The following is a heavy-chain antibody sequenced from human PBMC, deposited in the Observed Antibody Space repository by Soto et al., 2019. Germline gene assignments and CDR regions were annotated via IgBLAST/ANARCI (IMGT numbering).Heavy chain of an antibody. CDR3: ATSTVSYVDRVSLTTRGYFDH. Sequence: PGESLKISCYGPGYNFNTYWIGWVRQMPGKGLEWMALIYPGDSDTRYSPSFEGQVTLSVNRSISTAYLQWINLKASDTAIYYCATSTVSYVDRVSLTTRGYFDHWGQGTLVTVSS. D-gene: IGHD5-12*01. CDR1: GYNFNTYW. J-gene: IGHJ4*02. V-gene: IGHV5-51*01. CDR2: IYPGDSDT.